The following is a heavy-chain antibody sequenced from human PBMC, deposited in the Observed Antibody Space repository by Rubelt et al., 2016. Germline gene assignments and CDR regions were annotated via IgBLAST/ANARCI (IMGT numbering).Heavy chain of an antibody. CDR1: GYTLTELS. D-gene: IGHD5-12*01. CDR2: FDPEDGET. V-gene: IGHV1-24*01. Sequence: SGAEVKKPGASVKVSCKVSGYTLTELSMHWVRQAPGKGLEWMGGFDPEDGETIYAQKFQGRVTMTEDTSTDTAYMELSSLRSEDTAVYYCARDPTTRFTSTGWFDPWGQGTLVTVSS. J-gene: IGHJ5*02. CDR3: ARDPTTRFTSTGWFDP.